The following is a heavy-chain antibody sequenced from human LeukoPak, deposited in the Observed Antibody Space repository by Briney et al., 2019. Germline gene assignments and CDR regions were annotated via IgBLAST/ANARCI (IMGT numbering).Heavy chain of an antibody. D-gene: IGHD2-8*02. CDR2: IYPGDSDA. CDR1: GYSLTTYW. CDR3: AISLGLSDTYWDF. Sequence: GESLKISCKASGYSLTTYWIGWVRQMPGKGLEWMGIIYPGDSDARYNPSFQGQVTISVDTSITTAHLQWSSLKASDTAIYYCAISLGLSDTYWDFWGQGTLVTVTS. V-gene: IGHV5-51*01. J-gene: IGHJ4*02.